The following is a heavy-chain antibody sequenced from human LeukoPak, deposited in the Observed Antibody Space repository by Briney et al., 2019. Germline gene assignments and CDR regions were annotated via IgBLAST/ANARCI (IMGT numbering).Heavy chain of an antibody. CDR2: IYSGGST. Sequence: GGSLRLSCAASGFTVSSNYMSWVRQAPGKGLEWVSVIYSGGSTYYADSVKGRFTISRDNSKNTLYLQKNSLRAEDTAMYYCARTYYDFWSGYSAYYFDYWGQGTLVTVSS. CDR3: ARTYYDFWSGYSAYYFDY. V-gene: IGHV3-66*01. CDR1: GFTVSSNY. D-gene: IGHD3-3*01. J-gene: IGHJ4*02.